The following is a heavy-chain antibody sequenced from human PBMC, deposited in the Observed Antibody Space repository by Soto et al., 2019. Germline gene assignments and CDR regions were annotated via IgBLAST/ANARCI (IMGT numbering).Heavy chain of an antibody. CDR3: ARDQITMIVVVSDAFDI. CDR2: LSYDGSHK. J-gene: IGHJ3*02. CDR1: GFTFSSYA. Sequence: QVQLVESGGGVVQAGRSLRLSCAASGFTFSSYAMHWVRQAPGKGLEWVAGLSYDGSHKYADSVKGRFTISRDNSKNTVYLQMTSLRPEDTAVYYCARDQITMIVVVSDAFDIWGQGTMVTFSS. V-gene: IGHV3-30*04. D-gene: IGHD3-22*01.